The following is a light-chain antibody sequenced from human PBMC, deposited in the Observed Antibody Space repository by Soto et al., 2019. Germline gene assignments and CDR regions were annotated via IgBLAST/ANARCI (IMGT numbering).Light chain of an antibody. CDR1: DNIDTW. V-gene: IGKV1-5*03. J-gene: IGKJ1*01. CDR2: KAS. Sequence: DIQMTQSPSTVSASVGDRVAITCRASDNIDTWVAWYQQKPGEAPKLLIYKASKLENGEPSRFAGFGSGTEFTLSIASLQPDDSATYYCQQYNSYSRTFGQGTKVEIK. CDR3: QQYNSYSRT.